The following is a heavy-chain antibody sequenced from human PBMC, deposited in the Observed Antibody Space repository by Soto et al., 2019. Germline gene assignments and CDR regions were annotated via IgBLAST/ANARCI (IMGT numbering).Heavy chain of an antibody. V-gene: IGHV3-9*01. J-gene: IGHJ4*02. D-gene: IGHD3-3*01. CDR3: ARDLLPYHIFWSNYPSAEHCFEH. CDR2: ISWNSNTI. Sequence: PGGSLRLSCAASGFTFDNYAMHWVRQAPGKGLEWVSGISWNSNTIAYADSVKGRFTISRDNAKNSLYLQMNSLRAEDAAVYYCARDLLPYHIFWSNYPSAEHCFEHWGLGTLVTVSS. CDR1: GFTFDNYA.